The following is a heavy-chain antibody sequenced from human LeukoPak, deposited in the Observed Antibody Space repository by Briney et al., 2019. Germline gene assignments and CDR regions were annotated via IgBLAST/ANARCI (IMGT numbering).Heavy chain of an antibody. V-gene: IGHV4-61*02. D-gene: IGHD6-13*01. Sequence: PSETLSLTCTVSGGSISSGSYYWSWIRQPAGKGLEWIGRIYTSGSTNYNPSLKSRVTISVDTSKNQFSLKLSSVTAADTAVYYCARSRYSSSPYYYYYMDVWGKGTTVTVSS. CDR1: GGSISSGSYY. CDR2: IYTSGST. J-gene: IGHJ6*03. CDR3: ARSRYSSSPYYYYYMDV.